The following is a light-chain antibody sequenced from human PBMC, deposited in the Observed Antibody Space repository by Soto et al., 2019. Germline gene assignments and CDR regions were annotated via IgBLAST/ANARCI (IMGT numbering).Light chain of an antibody. CDR1: QSVSSN. V-gene: IGKV3-15*01. J-gene: IGKJ1*01. CDR3: QQYNNWPPWT. CDR2: GAS. Sequence: EIVLTQSPATLSVSPGERVTLSCRASQSVSSNLAWYQQKPGQAPRLLIYGASTRATGNPARFSGSGSGTEFTLTISGLQSEDFAVYYCQQYNNWPPWTFGQGTKVEI.